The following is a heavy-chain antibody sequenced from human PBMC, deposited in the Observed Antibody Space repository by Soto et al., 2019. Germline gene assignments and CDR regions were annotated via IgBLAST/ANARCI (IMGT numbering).Heavy chain of an antibody. CDR1: GYTFTGYY. CDR2: INPNSGGT. CDR3: ARGWYYYGSGSYLNKSNWIDP. J-gene: IGHJ5*02. D-gene: IGHD3-10*01. V-gene: IGHV1-2*04. Sequence: ASVKVSCKASGYTFTGYYMHWVRQAPGQGLEWMGWINPNSGGTNYAQKFQGWVTMTRDTSISTAYMELSRLRSDDTAVYYCARGWYYYGSGSYLNKSNWIDPWGQGTLVTVSS.